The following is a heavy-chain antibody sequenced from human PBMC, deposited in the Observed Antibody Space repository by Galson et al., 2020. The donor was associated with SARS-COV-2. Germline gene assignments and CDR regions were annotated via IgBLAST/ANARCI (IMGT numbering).Heavy chain of an antibody. CDR1: GGTFSSFG. CDR3: AKVTGAHFYFDY. CDR2: IIPILGIA. V-gene: IGHV1-69*10. J-gene: IGHJ4*02. D-gene: IGHD1-20*01. Sequence: SVKVSCKASGGTFSSFGISWVRQAPGQGLEWMGGIIPILGIANSTQKFQGRVTITADKSTSTAYMELSSLGSDDTAIYYCAKVTGAHFYFDYWGQGTLVTVSS.